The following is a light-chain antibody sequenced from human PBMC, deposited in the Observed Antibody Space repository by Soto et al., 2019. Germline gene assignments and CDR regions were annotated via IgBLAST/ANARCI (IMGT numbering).Light chain of an antibody. V-gene: IGKV1-5*03. CDR3: QQYDTYST. Sequence: DIQMTQSPSTLSASVGDRVTVTCRASQNINSWLAWYQQKPGKAPKLLIYMASSLESGVPSRFSGSRSGTEFTLTISSLQPDAFATYYCQQYDTYSTFGQGTRVEIK. CDR1: QNINSW. CDR2: MAS. J-gene: IGKJ1*01.